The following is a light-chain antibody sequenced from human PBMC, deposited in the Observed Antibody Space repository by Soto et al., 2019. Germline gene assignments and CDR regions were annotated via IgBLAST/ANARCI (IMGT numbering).Light chain of an antibody. Sequence: DLQITQSPSTLPASVGARVTITCRANQSISTWLAWYQQKPGKAPNLLIYKASRLETGVPSRFSGIGSGTEFTLTIRFLQPEDFANYYGQQYNSYSPLTFGGGTKVEIK. CDR2: KAS. J-gene: IGKJ4*01. CDR3: QQYNSYSPLT. CDR1: QSISTW. V-gene: IGKV1-5*03.